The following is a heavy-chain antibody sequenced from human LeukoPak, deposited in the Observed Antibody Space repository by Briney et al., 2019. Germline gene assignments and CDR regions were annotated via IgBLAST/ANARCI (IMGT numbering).Heavy chain of an antibody. J-gene: IGHJ4*02. D-gene: IGHD2-2*01. CDR1: GYTFTDYF. CDR3: ARANFLYCSSSTCLFDY. Sequence: ASVQVSCQASGYTFTDYFMHWVRQAPGQGFKWMGWINPNDGETNNAQKLQGRVTMTRDQSLSTAHMEVRTLRSDDTAVYYCARANFLYCSSSTCLFDYWGQGTLVTVSS. V-gene: IGHV1-2*02. CDR2: INPNDGET.